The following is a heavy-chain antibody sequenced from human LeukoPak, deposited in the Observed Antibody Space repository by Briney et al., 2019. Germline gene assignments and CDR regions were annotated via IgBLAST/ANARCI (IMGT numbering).Heavy chain of an antibody. V-gene: IGHV3-7*01. J-gene: IGHJ5*02. CDR3: ARVVDYGWFDP. CDR2: IKEDGTTI. D-gene: IGHD3-16*01. CDR1: GFTFSNYW. Sequence: TGGSLRLSCTASGFTFSNYWMGWVSQAPGRGLEWVANIKEDGTTIYYVDSEKGRFTISRDNAKNSLYLQMNSVRDEDTAVYYCARVVDYGWFDPWGQGTLVAVSS.